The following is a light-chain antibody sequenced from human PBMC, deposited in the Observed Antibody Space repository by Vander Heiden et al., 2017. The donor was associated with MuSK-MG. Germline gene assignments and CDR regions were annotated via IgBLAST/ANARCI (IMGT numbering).Light chain of an antibody. Sequence: TVLTQSPGTLSLSPWERATLSSTASQSVRSSYLAWYQQKPGQAPKLLIYGASSRATGIPDRFSGSGSGTEFTLTISRLEPEDFAVYYCQQYCSSPKAFGGGTKLEIK. CDR1: QSVRSSY. CDR2: GAS. V-gene: IGKV3-20*01. CDR3: QQYCSSPKA. J-gene: IGKJ4*01.